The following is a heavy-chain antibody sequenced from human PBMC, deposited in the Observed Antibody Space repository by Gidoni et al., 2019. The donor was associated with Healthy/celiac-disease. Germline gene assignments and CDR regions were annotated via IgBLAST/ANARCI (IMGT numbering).Heavy chain of an antibody. J-gene: IGHJ4*02. CDR3: ARVHYYYDSSGPRGYFDY. V-gene: IGHV4-59*01. CDR2: IYYSGST. CDR1: GGSISSYY. D-gene: IGHD3-22*01. Sequence: QVQLQESGPGLVKPSETLSLTCTVSGGSISSYYWSWIRQPPGKGLEWIGYIYYSGSTNYNTSLKSRVTISVDTSKNQFSLKLSSVTAADTAVYYCARVHYYYDSSGPRGYFDYWGQGTLVTVSS.